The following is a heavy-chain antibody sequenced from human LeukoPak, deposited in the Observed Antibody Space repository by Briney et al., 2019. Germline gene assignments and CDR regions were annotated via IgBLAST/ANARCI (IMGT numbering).Heavy chain of an antibody. J-gene: IGHJ6*02. CDR3: AKAQQQLVPGYYYGMDV. CDR1: GFTFSSYA. V-gene: IGHV3-23*01. D-gene: IGHD6-13*01. Sequence: GGSLRLSCAASGFTFSSYAMSWVRQAPGKGLEWVSAISGSGGSTYYADSVKDRFTISRDNSKNTLYLQMNSLRAEDTAVYYCAKAQQQLVPGYYYGMDVWGQGTTVTVSS. CDR2: ISGSGGST.